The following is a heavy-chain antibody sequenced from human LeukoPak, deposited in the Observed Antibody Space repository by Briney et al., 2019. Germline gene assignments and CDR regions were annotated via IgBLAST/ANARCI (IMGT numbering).Heavy chain of an antibody. J-gene: IGHJ6*04. Sequence: SVKVSCKASGGTFSSYASSWVRQAPGQGLEWMGGIIPIFGTANYAQKFQGRVTITADESTSTAYMELSSLRSEDTAVYYCARDQVDIVATNYYYYGMDVWGKGTTVTVSS. CDR2: IIPIFGTA. V-gene: IGHV1-69*01. CDR1: GGTFSSYA. D-gene: IGHD5-12*01. CDR3: ARDQVDIVATNYYYYGMDV.